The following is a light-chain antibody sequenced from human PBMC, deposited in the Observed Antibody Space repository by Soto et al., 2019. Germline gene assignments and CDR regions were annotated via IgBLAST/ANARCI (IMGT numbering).Light chain of an antibody. CDR1: QIVGGDT. CDR3: QHFGNSIWT. V-gene: IGKV3-20*01. Sequence: EIVLTQSPGTLSLSPGERATLSCRASQIVGGDTLAWFQQRPGQAPRLVIYGASNRAAGIPDRFSGSGSGTDFNLTVSRLETEDFAVYYCQHFGNSIWTFGQGTKVDIK. CDR2: GAS. J-gene: IGKJ1*01.